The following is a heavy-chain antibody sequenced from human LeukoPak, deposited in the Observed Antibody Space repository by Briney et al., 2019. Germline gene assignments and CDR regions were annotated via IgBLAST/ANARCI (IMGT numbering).Heavy chain of an antibody. D-gene: IGHD5-18*01. Sequence: GGSLRLSCAASGFTFSSYDMHWVRQATGKGLEWVSAIGTAGDTYYPGSVKGRFTISRENAKNSLYLQMNSLRAGDTAVYYCARADSCGYSFDYWGQGTLVTVSS. V-gene: IGHV3-13*01. CDR3: ARADSCGYSFDY. CDR2: IGTAGDT. CDR1: GFTFSSYD. J-gene: IGHJ4*02.